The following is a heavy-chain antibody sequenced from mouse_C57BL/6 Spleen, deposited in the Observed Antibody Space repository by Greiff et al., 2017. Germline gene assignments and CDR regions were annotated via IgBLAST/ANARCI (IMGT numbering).Heavy chain of an antibody. J-gene: IGHJ4*01. V-gene: IGHV3-6*01. CDR2: ISYAGSN. CDR1: GYSITRGYY. CDR3: ARRGLLRLYAMDY. D-gene: IGHD1-1*01. Sequence: VQLQQSGPGLVKPSQSLSLTCSVTGYSITRGYYWNWIRQFPGNKLEWMGYISYAGSNNYNPSLKNRISITRDTSKNQFFLKLNSVTTEDTATYYCARRGLLRLYAMDYWGQGTSVTVSS.